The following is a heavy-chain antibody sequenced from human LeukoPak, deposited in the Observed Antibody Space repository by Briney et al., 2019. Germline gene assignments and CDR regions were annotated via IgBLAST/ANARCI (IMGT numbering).Heavy chain of an antibody. CDR1: GGTSSSYA. CDR2: IIPIFGTA. J-gene: IGHJ6*04. Sequence: ASVKVSCKASGGTSSSYAISWVRQAPGQGLEWMGGIIPIFGTANYAQKFQGRVTITADKSTSTAYMELSSLRSEDTAVYYCARAVDIVVVPAAYPYYYYGMDVWGKGTTVTVSS. V-gene: IGHV1-69*06. CDR3: ARAVDIVVVPAAYPYYYYGMDV. D-gene: IGHD2-2*01.